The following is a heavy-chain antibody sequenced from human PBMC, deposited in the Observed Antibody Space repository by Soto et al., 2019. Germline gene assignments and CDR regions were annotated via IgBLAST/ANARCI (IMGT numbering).Heavy chain of an antibody. CDR3: ARGVDTAMVPFDY. CDR1: ADTFTSYY. V-gene: IGHV1-46*01. J-gene: IGHJ4*02. Sequence: GASVKVSCKAPADTFTSYYIHWVRQAPGHGLEWMGIINPNGGSTRFAQTFQGRITMTTDTSTSTVYMELRSLRSEDTAVYYCARGVDTAMVPFDYWGQGTLVTVSS. CDR2: INPNGGST. D-gene: IGHD5-18*01.